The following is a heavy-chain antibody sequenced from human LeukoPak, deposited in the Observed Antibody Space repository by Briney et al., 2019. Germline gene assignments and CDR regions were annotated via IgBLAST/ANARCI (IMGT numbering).Heavy chain of an antibody. CDR1: GFTFSSLG. V-gene: IGHV3-30*02. J-gene: IGHJ5*01. CDR2: VEHDGTTK. D-gene: IGHD3-3*02. CDR3: VTDLHGINWYVS. Sequence: GGSLRLTCPASGFTFSSLGMHWVRQAPGKGLEWVAFVEHDGTTKYYADSVKGRFSISRDNSKNTLFLQMNNLRTDDTSMYYCVTDLHGINWYVSWGQGTLVTVSS.